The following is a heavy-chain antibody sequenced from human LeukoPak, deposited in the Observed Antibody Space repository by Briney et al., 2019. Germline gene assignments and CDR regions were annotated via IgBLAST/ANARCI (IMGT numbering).Heavy chain of an antibody. CDR2: IYYSGST. D-gene: IGHD6-13*01. CDR3: AGIAAAGRTRPYYFDY. V-gene: IGHV4-39*01. J-gene: IGHJ4*02. CDR1: GGSISSSSYY. Sequence: SETLSLTCTVSGGSISSSSYYWGWIRQPPGKGLEWIGSIYYSGSTYYNPSLKSRVTISVDTSKNQFSLKLSSVTAADTAVYYCAGIAAAGRTRPYYFDYWGQGTLVTVSS.